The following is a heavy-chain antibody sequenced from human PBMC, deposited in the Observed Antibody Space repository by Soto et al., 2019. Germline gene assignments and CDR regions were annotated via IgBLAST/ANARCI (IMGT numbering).Heavy chain of an antibody. CDR3: AKDMRGGSSSSRYYYGLDV. CDR2: ISWNSGTI. CDR1: GFTFDDYA. Sequence: EVQLVESGGGLVQPGRSLRLSCAASGFTFDDYAMHWVRQAPGNGLEWVSGISWNSGTIVYADSVKGRFTISRDNAKHSLYLQMNRLRGEDTALYYCAKDMRGGSSSSRYYYGLDVWGQGTTVTVSS. D-gene: IGHD6-13*01. J-gene: IGHJ6*02. V-gene: IGHV3-9*01.